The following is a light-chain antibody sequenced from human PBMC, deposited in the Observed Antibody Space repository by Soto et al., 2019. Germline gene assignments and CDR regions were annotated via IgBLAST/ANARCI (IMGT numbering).Light chain of an antibody. V-gene: IGKV1-27*01. CDR2: AAS. Sequence: DIQITQSPASLSASVGDIVTITCRASPGIRNFAAWYQQKPGKAPKLLISAASTLQSWVPSRFSGSGSGADLALTINSLQPEEVATYSCQKYSSVPVFGPGTKVEIK. CDR1: PGIRNF. CDR3: QKYSSVPV. J-gene: IGKJ3*01.